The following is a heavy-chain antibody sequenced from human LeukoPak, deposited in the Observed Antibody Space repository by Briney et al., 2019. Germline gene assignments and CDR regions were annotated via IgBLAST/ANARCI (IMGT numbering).Heavy chain of an antibody. CDR1: GGSISSRSYY. V-gene: IGHV4-39*01. CDR2: IYYSGST. Sequence: SETLSLTCTVSGGSISSRSYYWGWIRQPPGKGLEWIGSIYYSGSTYYNPSLKSRVTISVDTSKNQFSLKLSSVTAADTAVYYCAISIAAAGIIYWGQGTLVTVSS. D-gene: IGHD6-13*01. J-gene: IGHJ4*02. CDR3: AISIAAAGIIY.